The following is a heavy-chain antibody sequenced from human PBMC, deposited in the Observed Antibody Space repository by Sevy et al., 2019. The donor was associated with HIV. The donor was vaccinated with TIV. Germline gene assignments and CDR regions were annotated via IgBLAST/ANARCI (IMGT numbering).Heavy chain of an antibody. D-gene: IGHD2-21*01. CDR2: ISWNSRNI. CDR1: GFSFRDHA. V-gene: IGHV3-9*01. CDR3: AKDINRGCDGVNCYPYYYYFYGLDA. Sequence: GGSLRLSCAASGFSFRDHAMHWVRQVPGKGLEWVSGISWNSRNIGYADSVKGRFTISRDNAKNLVFLQMNVLRPEDTALYYCAKDINRGCDGVNCYPYYYYFYGLDAWGQGTTVTVSS. J-gene: IGHJ6*02.